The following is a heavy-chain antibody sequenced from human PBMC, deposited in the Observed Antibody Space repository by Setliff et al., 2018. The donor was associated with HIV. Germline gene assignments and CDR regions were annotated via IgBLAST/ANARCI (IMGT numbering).Heavy chain of an antibody. D-gene: IGHD3-22*01. Sequence: PGGSLRLSCAASGFTFSEYAMTWVRQAPGKGLEWVSRISYSGDGTYYADSVKGRFIISRDNSRDTLYLQMNTLRAEDTAVYHCAKGLDYLDSSGYSYFRLWGQGTQVTVSS. CDR1: GFTFSEYA. J-gene: IGHJ4*02. CDR2: ISYSGDGT. CDR3: AKGLDYLDSSGYSYFRL. V-gene: IGHV3-23*01.